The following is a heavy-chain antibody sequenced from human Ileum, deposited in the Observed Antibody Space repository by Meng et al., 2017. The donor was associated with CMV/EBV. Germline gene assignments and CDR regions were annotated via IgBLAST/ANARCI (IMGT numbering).Heavy chain of an antibody. Sequence: QLELQEAGPGQVKPSETRSLICTVSGVSFNNDNHYWAWIRQSPGKGLEWIGSVHNNGGTYHNPSLRSRVTISVDTSKHQFSLRMNSVTAADTAIYYCAKDLPRGPSDYWSQGTLVTVSS. J-gene: IGHJ4*02. V-gene: IGHV4-39*07. CDR3: AKDLPRGPSDY. CDR2: VHNNGGT. D-gene: IGHD3-10*01. CDR1: GVSFNNDNHY.